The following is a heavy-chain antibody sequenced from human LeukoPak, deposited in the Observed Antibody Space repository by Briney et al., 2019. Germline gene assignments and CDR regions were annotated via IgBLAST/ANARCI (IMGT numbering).Heavy chain of an antibody. CDR3: TRGFTNSVPDY. J-gene: IGHJ4*02. CDR1: GFTFSGSA. Sequence: GGSLRLSCAASGFTFSGSAMHWVRQASGKGLEWVGRITSKANRYATAYAASVKGRFTISRDDSKNTAYLQMNSLKTEDTAVYYWTRGFTNSVPDYWGQGTLVTGFS. CDR2: ITSKANRYAT. V-gene: IGHV3-73*01. D-gene: IGHD1-1*01.